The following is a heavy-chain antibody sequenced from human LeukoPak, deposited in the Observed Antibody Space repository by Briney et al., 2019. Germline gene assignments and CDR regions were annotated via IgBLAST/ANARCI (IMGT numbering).Heavy chain of an antibody. CDR1: GFTFTSYW. CDR2: IKQDGSEK. V-gene: IGHV3-7*01. Sequence: GGSLRLSCAASGFTFTSYWMSWVRQAPGRGLEWMANIKQDGSEKYYVDSVKGRFTISRDNAKNSLYLQMNSLRAEDTAVYYCVRGDNWNRPFEYWGQGTLVTVSS. CDR3: VRGDNWNRPFEY. D-gene: IGHD1/OR15-1a*01. J-gene: IGHJ4*02.